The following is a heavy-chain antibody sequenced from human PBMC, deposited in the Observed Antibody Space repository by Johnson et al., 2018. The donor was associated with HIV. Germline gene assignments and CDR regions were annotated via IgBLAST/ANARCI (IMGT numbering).Heavy chain of an antibody. J-gene: IGHJ3*02. CDR2: INWNGGST. D-gene: IGHD1-20*01. CDR3: ARARAYNWNSQSTSDAFDI. CDR1: GFTFDDYG. V-gene: IGHV3-20*04. Sequence: VQLVESGGDVVQPGRSLRLSCAASGFTFDDYGMSWVRQAPGKGLGWVSGINWNGGSTGYADSVKGRFTISRDHAKTSLYLQMNSRRAEDTALYYCARARAYNWNSQSTSDAFDIWGQGTMVTVSS.